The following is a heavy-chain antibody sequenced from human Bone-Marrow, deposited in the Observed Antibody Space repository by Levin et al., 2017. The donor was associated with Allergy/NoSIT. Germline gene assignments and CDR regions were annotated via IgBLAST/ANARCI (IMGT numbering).Heavy chain of an antibody. CDR1: EFNFSNYA. CDR2: TSFDGRNK. CDR3: ARDHPTAMDY. J-gene: IGHJ4*02. V-gene: IGHV3-30*04. Sequence: GESLKISCAGSEFNFSNYAMHWVRQAPGKGLEWVAVTSFDGRNKYYADSVKGRFTIFRDNSKNTLYVQMNSLRAEDTAIYYCARDHPTAMDYWGQGTLVTVSS.